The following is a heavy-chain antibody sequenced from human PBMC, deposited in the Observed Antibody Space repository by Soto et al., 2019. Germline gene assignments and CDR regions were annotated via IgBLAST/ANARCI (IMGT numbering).Heavy chain of an antibody. Sequence: GGSLRLSCAASGFPFSSYSMNWVRQAPGKGLEWVSSISSSSSYIYYADSVKGRFTISRDNAKNSLYLQMNSLRAEDTAVYYCARAGGDYDFWSGSKDFDYWGQGTLVTVSS. D-gene: IGHD3-3*01. V-gene: IGHV3-21*01. CDR2: ISSSSSYI. J-gene: IGHJ4*02. CDR1: GFPFSSYS. CDR3: ARAGGDYDFWSGSKDFDY.